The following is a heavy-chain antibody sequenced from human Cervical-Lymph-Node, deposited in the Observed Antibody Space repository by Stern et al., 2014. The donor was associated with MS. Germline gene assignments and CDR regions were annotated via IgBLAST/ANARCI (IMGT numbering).Heavy chain of an antibody. CDR3: ARDTSSPERSDW. J-gene: IGHJ4*02. Sequence: VQLVQSGGGVIQPVGSLRLSCTASGFTVSRDYMTWVRQAPGKGLEWVSLITNVGSTFYTDSVKGRFTISRDDSKNTVYLHMTSLRAEDTAMYYCARDTSSPERSDWWGQGTLVTVSS. D-gene: IGHD1-1*01. CDR2: ITNVGST. V-gene: IGHV3-53*01. CDR1: GFTVSRDY.